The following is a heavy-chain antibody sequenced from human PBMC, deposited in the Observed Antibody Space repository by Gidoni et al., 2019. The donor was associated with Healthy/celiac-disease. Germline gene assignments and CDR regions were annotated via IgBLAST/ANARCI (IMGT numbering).Heavy chain of an antibody. CDR1: GFTFSDYY. J-gene: IGHJ4*02. CDR2: ISSSGSTI. V-gene: IGHV3-11*01. CDR3: ARDPSSSWYVRTPGY. Sequence: QVHLVESGGGLVKPGGSMRLSCAASGFTFSDYYMRLIRQAPGKGLGWVSYISSSGSTIYYADSVKGRFTSSRDNAKNSLYLQMNSLRAEDTAVYYCARDPSSSWYVRTPGYWGQGTLVTVSS. D-gene: IGHD6-13*01.